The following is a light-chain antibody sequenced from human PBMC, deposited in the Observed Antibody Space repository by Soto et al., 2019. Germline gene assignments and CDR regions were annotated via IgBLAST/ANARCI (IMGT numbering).Light chain of an antibody. CDR2: AAS. J-gene: IGKJ1*01. CDR3: QLYNSYPPT. Sequence: AIRMTQSPSSLSASTGDRVTITCRALQGISSYLAWYQQKPGKDPKLLIYAASTLKSGVPSRFSGSGSGTDLALSISGLQSEDFAAYYGQLYNSYPPTFGLGTKVEIK. V-gene: IGKV1-8*01. CDR1: QGISSY.